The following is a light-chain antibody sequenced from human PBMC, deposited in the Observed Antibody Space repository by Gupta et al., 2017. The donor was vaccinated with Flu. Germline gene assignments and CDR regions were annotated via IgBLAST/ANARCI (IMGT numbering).Light chain of an antibody. CDR2: EVT. CDR3: ASYTTTATWL. J-gene: IGLJ3*02. Sequence: QSTLTQPASVSGSPGQSITISCTGTSSDVGGYSYVSWYQQHPGKAPKLMIYEVTDRPSGISTRFSGSKSGNTASLTISGLQAEDEADYFCASYTTTATWLFGGGTKLTVL. V-gene: IGLV2-14*01. CDR1: SSDVGGYSY.